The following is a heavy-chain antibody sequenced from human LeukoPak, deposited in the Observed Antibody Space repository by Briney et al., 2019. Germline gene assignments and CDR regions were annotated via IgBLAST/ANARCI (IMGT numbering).Heavy chain of an antibody. V-gene: IGHV3-23*01. J-gene: IGHJ6*03. D-gene: IGHD1-26*01. CDR1: GFSFSSYA. CDR3: AKGRGWEASYYYYMDV. Sequence: GGSLRLSCATSGFSFSSYAMSWVRQAPGKGLEWVSAMSSSDDGRYYAASVRGRFTISRDTSRSTLYLQMNSLRAEDTAVYYCAKGRGWEASYYYYMDVWGKGTTVTISS. CDR2: MSSSDDGR.